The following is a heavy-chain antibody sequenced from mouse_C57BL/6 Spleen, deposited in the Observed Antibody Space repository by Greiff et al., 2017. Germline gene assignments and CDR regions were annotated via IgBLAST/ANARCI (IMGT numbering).Heavy chain of an antibody. CDR1: GYTFTSYW. Sequence: QVQLQQPGAELVKPGASVKLSCKASGYTFTSYWMQWVKQRPGQGLEWIGDIDPSDSYTNYNQKFKGKATLTVDTSSSTAYMQLSSLTSEDSAVYYCSRRDYYGPYAMDYWGQGTSVTVSS. CDR3: SRRDYYGPYAMDY. V-gene: IGHV1-50*01. D-gene: IGHD1-1*01. J-gene: IGHJ4*01. CDR2: IDPSDSYT.